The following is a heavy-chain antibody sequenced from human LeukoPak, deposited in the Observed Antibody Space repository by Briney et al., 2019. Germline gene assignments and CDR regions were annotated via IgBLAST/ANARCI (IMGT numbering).Heavy chain of an antibody. D-gene: IGHD3-10*01. CDR1: GGSISSYY. J-gene: IGHJ3*02. CDR2: IYYSGST. CDR3: ARARWFGELDASDI. Sequence: SETLSLTCTVSGGSISSYYWSWIRQPPGKGLEWIGYIYYSGSTNYNPSLKSRVTISVDTSKNQFSLKLSSVTAADTAVYYCARARWFGELDASDIWGQGTMVTVSS. V-gene: IGHV4-59*01.